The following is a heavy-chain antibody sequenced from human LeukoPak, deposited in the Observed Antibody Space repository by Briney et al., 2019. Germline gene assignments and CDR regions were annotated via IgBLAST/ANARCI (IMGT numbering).Heavy chain of an antibody. Sequence: GGSLRLSCVASGFTFSNYAMHWIRQAPGKGLEWVAIISYDGSTEYYADSVNGRFTVSRDNSKNTLSLQMNSLRTEDTAVYYCARDPHSKTSYLPNYFYYGMDVWGQGTTVTVSS. CDR2: ISYDGSTE. CDR1: GFTFSNYA. J-gene: IGHJ6*02. CDR3: ARDPHSKTSYLPNYFYYGMDV. D-gene: IGHD6-13*01. V-gene: IGHV3-30-3*01.